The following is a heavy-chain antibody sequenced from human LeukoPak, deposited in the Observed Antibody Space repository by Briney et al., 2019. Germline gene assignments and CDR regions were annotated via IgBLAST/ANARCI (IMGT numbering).Heavy chain of an antibody. CDR3: ARGQTWIQLWLDF. CDR2: IYSGGST. Sequence: QPGGSLRLSCAASGFTFRNCVMSWVRQAPGKGLEWVSVIYSGGSTYYADSVKGRFTISRDNSQNTLNLQMNSLRAEDTAVYYCARGQTWIQLWLDFWGQGTLVTVSS. D-gene: IGHD5-18*01. V-gene: IGHV3-66*01. J-gene: IGHJ5*01. CDR1: GFTFRNCV.